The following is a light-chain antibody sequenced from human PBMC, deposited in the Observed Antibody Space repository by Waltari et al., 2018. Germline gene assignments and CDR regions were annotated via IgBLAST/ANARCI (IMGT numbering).Light chain of an antibody. CDR1: SSDVGSYNL. V-gene: IGLV2-23*02. J-gene: IGLJ2*01. Sequence: QSALTQPASVSGSPGQSITISCTGTSSDVGSYNLVSWYQQHPGKAPKRMIYEVSKRPSGVFNRFSGSKSGNTASLTISGLQAEDEADYYCCSYAGSSTFVFGGGTKLTVL. CDR2: EVS. CDR3: CSYAGSSTFV.